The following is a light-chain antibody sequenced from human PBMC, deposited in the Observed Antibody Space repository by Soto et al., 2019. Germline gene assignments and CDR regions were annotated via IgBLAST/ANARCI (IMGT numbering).Light chain of an antibody. CDR2: DVS. J-gene: IGLJ2*01. CDR1: SSDVGGYNY. CDR3: SPYTSSSTRV. Sequence: QSALTQPASVSGSPGQSITISCTGTSSDVGGYNYVSWYQQHPGKAPKLMIYDVSNRPSGVSNRFSGSKSGNTASLTISGRRAEDEADYYCSPYTSSSTRVFGGGTKLTVL. V-gene: IGLV2-14*01.